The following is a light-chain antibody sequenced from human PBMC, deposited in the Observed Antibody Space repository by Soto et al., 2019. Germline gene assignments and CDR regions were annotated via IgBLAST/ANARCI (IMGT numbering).Light chain of an antibody. J-gene: IGKJ1*01. CDR3: QQYNSYSRT. CDR1: QSISSW. CDR2: KAS. V-gene: IGKV1-5*03. Sequence: DIQMTQSPSTLSASVGDRVTITCRASQSISSWLAWYQQKPGKAPKLLIYKASSLESGVPSSFSGSGSGTELTLTISSLQPDDFATYYCQQYNSYSRTFGQGTKVDIK.